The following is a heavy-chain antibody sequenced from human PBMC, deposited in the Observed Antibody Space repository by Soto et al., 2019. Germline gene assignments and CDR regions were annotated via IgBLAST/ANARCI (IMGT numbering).Heavy chain of an antibody. Sequence: GGSLRLSCAASGFTFSSYDMHWVRQATGKGLEWVSAIGTAGDTYYPGSVKGRFTISRENAKNSLYLQMNSLRAGDTAVYYCARAKGSSSWYFAFDIWGQGTMVTVSS. V-gene: IGHV3-13*01. D-gene: IGHD6-13*01. CDR2: IGTAGDT. J-gene: IGHJ3*02. CDR3: ARAKGSSSWYFAFDI. CDR1: GFTFSSYD.